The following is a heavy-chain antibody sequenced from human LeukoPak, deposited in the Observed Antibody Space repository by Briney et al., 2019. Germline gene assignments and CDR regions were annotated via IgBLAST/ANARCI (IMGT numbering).Heavy chain of an antibody. CDR1: GGTFSSYA. Sequence: SVKVSCKASGGTFSSYAISWVRQAPGQGLEWMGGIIPIFGTANYAQKFRGRVTITADESTSTAYMELSSLRSEDTAVYYCARERNQGSGGNDAFDIWGQGTMVTVSS. CDR3: ARERNQGSGGNDAFDI. V-gene: IGHV1-69*01. CDR2: IIPIFGTA. D-gene: IGHD3-10*01. J-gene: IGHJ3*02.